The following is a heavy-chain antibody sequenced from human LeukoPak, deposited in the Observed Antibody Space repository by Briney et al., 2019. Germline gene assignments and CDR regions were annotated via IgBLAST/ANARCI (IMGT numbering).Heavy chain of an antibody. D-gene: IGHD6-13*01. CDR3: AKVSSRYRGGDIDY. CDR1: GFTFDDYA. Sequence: QPGGSLRLSCAASGFTFDDYAMHWVRQAPGKGLEWVAFIRYDGSNKYYADSVKGRFTISRDNSKNTLYLQMNSLRAEDTAVYYCAKVSSRYRGGDIDYWGQGTLVTVSS. J-gene: IGHJ4*02. CDR2: IRYDGSNK. V-gene: IGHV3-30*02.